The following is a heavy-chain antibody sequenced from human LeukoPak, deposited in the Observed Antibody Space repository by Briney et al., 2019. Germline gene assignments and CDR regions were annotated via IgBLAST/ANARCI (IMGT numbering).Heavy chain of an antibody. V-gene: IGHV4-39*07. CDR1: GGSFTDYF. CDR3: TRDRAHGTQDY. Sequence: SETLSLTCTVSGGSFTDYFWGWIRQPPGKGPEWIGSIYYSGRTFYNPSLKNRVSISLDTSKGQFSLNLDSVTAADTAVYFCTRDRAHGTQDYWGQGTLVTVS. J-gene: IGHJ4*02. D-gene: IGHD1-26*01. CDR2: IYYSGRT.